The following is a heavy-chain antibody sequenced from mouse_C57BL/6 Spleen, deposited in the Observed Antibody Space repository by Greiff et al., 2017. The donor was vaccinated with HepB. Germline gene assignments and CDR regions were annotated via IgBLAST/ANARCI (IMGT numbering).Heavy chain of an antibody. J-gene: IGHJ2*01. CDR2: INPSNGGT. CDR3: AREGAVATNYFDY. Sequence: VQLQQPGTELVKPGASVKLSCKASGYTFTSYWMHWVKQRPGQGLEWIGNINPSNGGTNYNEKFKSKATLTVDKSSSTAYMQLSSLTSEDSAVYYCAREGAVATNYFDYWGQGTTLTVSS. CDR1: GYTFTSYW. V-gene: IGHV1-53*01. D-gene: IGHD1-1*01.